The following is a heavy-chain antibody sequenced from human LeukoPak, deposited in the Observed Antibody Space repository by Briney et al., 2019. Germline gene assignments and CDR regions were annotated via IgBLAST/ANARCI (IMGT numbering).Heavy chain of an antibody. V-gene: IGHV4-59*01. D-gene: IGHD2-2*01. J-gene: IGHJ3*02. Sequence: PSETLSLTCTVSSGSISSYYWSWIRQPPGKGLEWIGYVYYSGSTNYNPSLTSRVTISVDTSKSQFSLKLTSVTAADTAVYYCARAGCTSTSCPRRGAFDIWGQGTMVTVSS. CDR2: VYYSGST. CDR1: SGSISSYY. CDR3: ARAGCTSTSCPRRGAFDI.